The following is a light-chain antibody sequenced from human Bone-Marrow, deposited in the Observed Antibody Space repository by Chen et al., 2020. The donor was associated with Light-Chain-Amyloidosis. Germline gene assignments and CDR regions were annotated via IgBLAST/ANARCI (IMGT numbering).Light chain of an antibody. CDR1: SGDLGGYDF. Sequence: QSALTPPPSASGSLGQSVTISCAGTSGDLGGYDFVSWYQQHPGKAPKLMIHEGTKRPSGVPARFSGSKSGNTASLTVSGLQAEDEAYYYCCSFAGNDDWVFGGGTKLTVL. CDR2: EGT. CDR3: CSFAGNDDWV. J-gene: IGLJ3*02. V-gene: IGLV2-8*01.